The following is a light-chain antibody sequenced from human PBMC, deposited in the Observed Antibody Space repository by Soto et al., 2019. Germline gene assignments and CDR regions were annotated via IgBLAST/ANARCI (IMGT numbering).Light chain of an antibody. J-gene: IGLJ2*01. CDR3: QAWDSRSHVV. CDR2: QDN. CDR1: KLGNKY. V-gene: IGLV3-1*01. Sequence: SYELTQPPSVSVSPGQTAIITCSGDKLGNKYACWYQQKPGQSPVLVIYQDNKRPSGIPERFSGSNSGNTATLTISGTQAMDEADYYCQAWDSRSHVVFGGGTKVTVL.